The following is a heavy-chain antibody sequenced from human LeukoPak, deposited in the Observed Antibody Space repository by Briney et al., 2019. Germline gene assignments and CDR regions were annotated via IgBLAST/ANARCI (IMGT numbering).Heavy chain of an antibody. CDR2: IYTSGST. CDR3: ARDFVHYYDSSGYFDY. Sequence: SETLSLTCTVSGGSISSGSYYWSWIRQPAGKGLEWIGRIYTSGSTTYNSSLKSRVTISLDTSKNQFSLKLNSVTAADTAVYYCARDFVHYYDSSGYFDYWGQGTLVTVSS. J-gene: IGHJ4*02. V-gene: IGHV4-61*02. D-gene: IGHD3-22*01. CDR1: GGSISSGSYY.